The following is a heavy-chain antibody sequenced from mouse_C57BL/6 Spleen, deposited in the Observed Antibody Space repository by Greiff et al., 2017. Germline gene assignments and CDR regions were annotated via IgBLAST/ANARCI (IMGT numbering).Heavy chain of an antibody. D-gene: IGHD1-1*01. J-gene: IGHJ3*01. V-gene: IGHV3-6*01. CDR3: ARAYYYGPFAY. CDR2: ISYDGSN. CDR1: GYSITSGYY. Sequence: VQLKESGPGLVKPSQSLSLTCSVTGYSITSGYYWNWIRQFPGNKLEWMGYISYDGSNNYNPSLKNRISITRDTSKNQFFLKLNSVTTEDTATYYCARAYYYGPFAYWGQVTLVTVSA.